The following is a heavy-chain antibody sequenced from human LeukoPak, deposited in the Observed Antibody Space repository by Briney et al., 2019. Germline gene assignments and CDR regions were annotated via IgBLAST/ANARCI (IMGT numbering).Heavy chain of an antibody. CDR3: TRGSSGRRDN. Sequence: ASVEVSCKASGYTFTSCDINWVRQATGQWLEWMGWMNPNSGNTGYGQSFQGRITMTRDISIGTAYMELSNLTPEDTAIYYCTRGSSGRRDNWGQGTLVTVSA. CDR2: MNPNSGNT. J-gene: IGHJ4*02. CDR1: GYTFTSCD. V-gene: IGHV1-8*01. D-gene: IGHD6-19*01.